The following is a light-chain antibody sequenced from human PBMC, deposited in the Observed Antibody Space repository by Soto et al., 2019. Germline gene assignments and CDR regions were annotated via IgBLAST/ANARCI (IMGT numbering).Light chain of an antibody. Sequence: QSALTQPASVSGSPGQSITISCTGTSSDVGGYNYVSWYQQHPGKAPKLMIYDGSNRPSGVSNRFSGSKSCNTASLTISGLQGEDEADYYCSSYTSSSTLVVFGGGTKLTVL. CDR3: SSYTSSSTLVV. CDR1: SSDVGGYNY. J-gene: IGLJ2*01. CDR2: DGS. V-gene: IGLV2-14*01.